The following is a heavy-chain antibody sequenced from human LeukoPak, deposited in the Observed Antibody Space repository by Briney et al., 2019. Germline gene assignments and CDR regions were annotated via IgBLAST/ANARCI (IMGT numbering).Heavy chain of an antibody. Sequence: SGGSLRLSCVASGFTISSYWMTWVRQAPGKGLEWVANIKPDWSDNFFVDSLKGRFTISRDNAKNSLYLQMNSLRVEDTAVYYCTRADVPAAGNFWGQGTLVTVSS. CDR1: GFTISSYW. J-gene: IGHJ4*02. D-gene: IGHD2-2*01. V-gene: IGHV3-7*01. CDR2: IKPDWSDN. CDR3: TRADVPAAGNF.